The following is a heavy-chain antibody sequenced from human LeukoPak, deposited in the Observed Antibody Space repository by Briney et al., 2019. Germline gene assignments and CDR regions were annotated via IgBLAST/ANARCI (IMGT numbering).Heavy chain of an antibody. V-gene: IGHV5-10-1*01. Sequence: GESLKISCKGSGYSFTNYWISWVRQMPGKGLEWMGRIDPTDSYSNYSPSLKGHVTISADKSISTAYLQWSNLEASDTGMYYCARLLVGGHDYFDYWGQGTLVTVSS. CDR3: ARLLVGGHDYFDY. D-gene: IGHD2-15*01. CDR1: GYSFTNYW. CDR2: IDPTDSYS. J-gene: IGHJ4*02.